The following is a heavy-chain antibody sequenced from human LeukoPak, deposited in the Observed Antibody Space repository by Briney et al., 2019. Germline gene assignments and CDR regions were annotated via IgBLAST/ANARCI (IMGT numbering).Heavy chain of an antibody. D-gene: IGHD3-10*01. CDR2: INPNSGGT. J-gene: IGHJ4*02. V-gene: IGHV1-2*02. Sequence: PVASVKVSCKASGYTFTDYYMHWVRQAPGQGLEWMGWINPNSGGTNYAQKLQGRVTMTRDTSISIVYMELSRLTSDDTAMYYCARDGGFDYWGQGTLVTVSS. CDR3: ARDGGFDY. CDR1: GYTFTDYY.